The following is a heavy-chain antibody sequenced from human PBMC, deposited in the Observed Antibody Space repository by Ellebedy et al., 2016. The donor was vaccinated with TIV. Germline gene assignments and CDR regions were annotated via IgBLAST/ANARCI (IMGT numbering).Heavy chain of an antibody. Sequence: PGGSLRLSCAASGFIFSSFWMAWVRQAPGTGLEWVANIKEDGSEKYYVDSVKGRFTISRDNARNSLALYMNSLRVDDTARYYCARWLDGSGWNLDPWGQGTLVTVSS. V-gene: IGHV3-7*03. D-gene: IGHD6-19*01. J-gene: IGHJ5*02. CDR3: ARWLDGSGWNLDP. CDR1: GFIFSSFW. CDR2: IKEDGSEK.